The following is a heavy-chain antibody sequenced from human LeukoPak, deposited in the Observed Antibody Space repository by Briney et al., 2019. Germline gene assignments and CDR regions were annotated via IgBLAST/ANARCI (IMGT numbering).Heavy chain of an antibody. J-gene: IGHJ5*02. D-gene: IGHD2-2*02. CDR1: GGSISSGSYY. CDR3: ARELVVPAAIGWFDP. V-gene: IGHV4-61*02. CDR2: IYTSGST. Sequence: SETLSLTCTVSGGSISSGSYYWSWIRQPAGKGLEWIGSIYTSGSTNYNPSLKSRVTISVDTSKNQFSLKLSSVTAADTAVYYCARELVVPAAIGWFDPWGQGTLVTVSS.